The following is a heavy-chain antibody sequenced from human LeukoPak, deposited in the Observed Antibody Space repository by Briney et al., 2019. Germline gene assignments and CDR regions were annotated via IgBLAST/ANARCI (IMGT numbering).Heavy chain of an antibody. CDR3: AREGGFYDSSGYYLTFDY. J-gene: IGHJ4*02. CDR2: INPSGGST. D-gene: IGHD3-22*01. V-gene: IGHV1-46*01. CDR1: GYTFTSYY. Sequence: ASVKVSCKASGYTFTSYYMHWVRQAPGQGLEWMGIINPSGGSTSYAQKFQGRVTMTRDTSTSTVYMELNSLRAEDTAVYYCAREGGFYDSSGYYLTFDYWGQGTLVTVSS.